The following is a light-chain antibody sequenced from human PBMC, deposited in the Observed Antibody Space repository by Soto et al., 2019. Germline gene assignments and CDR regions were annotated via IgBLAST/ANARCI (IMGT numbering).Light chain of an antibody. J-gene: IGLJ3*02. CDR3: CSYTVSATLV. CDR1: TNDIGGYNY. Sequence: QSALTQPASVSGSPGQSITNSCSGTTNDIGGYNYVSWYQHHPGKVPKVIIYEVRNRPSGVSNRFSGSKSGNTASLTISGLQAEDEADYYCCSYTVSATLVFGGGTKLTVL. V-gene: IGLV2-14*01. CDR2: EVR.